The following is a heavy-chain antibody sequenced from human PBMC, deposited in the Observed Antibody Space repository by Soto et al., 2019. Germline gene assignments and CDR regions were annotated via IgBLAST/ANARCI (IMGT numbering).Heavy chain of an antibody. CDR2: IIPLFGTT. J-gene: IGHJ5*02. V-gene: IGHV1-69*01. Sequence: QVQLVQSGAEVRMPGSSVKVSCNASGGTFSTYPINWVRQAPGQGLEWMGGIIPLFGTTNYAQKFKGRVTITADDSTSTAHLELSSLISEYAAGYYCARGATHGSSWYFWFDPWGHGTLVTVAS. CDR3: ARGATHGSSWYFWFDP. CDR1: GGTFSTYP. D-gene: IGHD6-13*01.